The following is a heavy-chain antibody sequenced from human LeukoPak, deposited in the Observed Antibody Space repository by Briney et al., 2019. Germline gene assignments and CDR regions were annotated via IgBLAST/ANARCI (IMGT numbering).Heavy chain of an antibody. Sequence: PGGSLRLSCAASGFTFSSYGMHWVRQAPGKGLDWVAVIWYDGSNKYYADSVKGRFTISRDNSKNTLYLQMNSLRAEDTAVYYCAMWIQVWKFDYWGQGTLVTVSS. J-gene: IGHJ4*02. V-gene: IGHV3-33*01. CDR1: GFTFSSYG. CDR3: AMWIQVWKFDY. CDR2: IWYDGSNK. D-gene: IGHD5-18*01.